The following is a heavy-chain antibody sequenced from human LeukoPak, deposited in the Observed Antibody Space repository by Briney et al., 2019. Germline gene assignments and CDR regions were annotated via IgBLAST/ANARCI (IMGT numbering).Heavy chain of an antibody. CDR1: GYTLTSYD. Sequence: ASVKVSCKASGYTLTSYDINWVRQATGQGLEWMGWMNPNSGNTGYAQKFQGRVTITRNTSISTAYMELSSLRSEDTAVYYCARGRYCSSTSCYHYYYYYMDVWGKGTTVTVSS. J-gene: IGHJ6*03. D-gene: IGHD2-2*01. CDR2: MNPNSGNT. CDR3: ARGRYCSSTSCYHYYYYYMDV. V-gene: IGHV1-8*01.